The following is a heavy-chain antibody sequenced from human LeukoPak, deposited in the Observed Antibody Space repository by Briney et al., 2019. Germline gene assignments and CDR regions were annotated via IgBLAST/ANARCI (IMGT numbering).Heavy chain of an antibody. V-gene: IGHV3-66*01. CDR3: ARSSVIGAFEI. J-gene: IGHJ3*02. D-gene: IGHD2-21*01. Sequence: GGSLRLSCAASGFTVSSNYMSWVRQAPGKGLEWVSVIYSGGSTYYADSVKGRFTISRDNSKNTRYLQMNSLRAEDTAVYHCARSSVIGAFEIWGQGTMVTVSS. CDR1: GFTVSSNY. CDR2: IYSGGST.